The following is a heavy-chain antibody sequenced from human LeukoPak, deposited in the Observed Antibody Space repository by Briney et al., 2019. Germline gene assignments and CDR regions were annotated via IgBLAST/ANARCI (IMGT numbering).Heavy chain of an antibody. CDR2: ISSSTYT. Sequence: KPGGSLRLSCAASGFTFSDYYMSWIRHAPGKGLEWVSYISSSTYTNYADSVKGRFTISRDNAKNSLYLQMNSLRAEDTAVYYCAGIKSGYYIHYWCQGTLVTVSS. V-gene: IGHV3-11*06. J-gene: IGHJ4*02. CDR3: AGIKSGYYIHY. CDR1: GFTFSDYY. D-gene: IGHD3-3*01.